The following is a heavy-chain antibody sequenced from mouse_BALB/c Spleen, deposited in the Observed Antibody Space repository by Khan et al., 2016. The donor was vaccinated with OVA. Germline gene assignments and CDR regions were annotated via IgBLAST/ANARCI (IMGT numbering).Heavy chain of an antibody. CDR3: ARVYGGDFDY. D-gene: IGHD1-1*01. V-gene: IGHV3-2*02. CDR1: GYSITSDYA. J-gene: IGHJ2*01. CDR2: ISNNGNT. Sequence: EVQLLESGPGLAKPSQSLSLTCNATGYSITSDYAWNWIRQFPGNKLEWMGFISNNGNTNYNQTFKSRTTFTRDTSKNQFFLQLNAVTAEDTATYYCARVYGGDFDYWGQGTTLTVSS.